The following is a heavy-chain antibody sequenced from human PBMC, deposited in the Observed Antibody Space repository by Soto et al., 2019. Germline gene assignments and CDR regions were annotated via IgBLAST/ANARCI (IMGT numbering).Heavy chain of an antibody. Sequence: QMQLVQSGPEVKKPGTSVKVSCKASGFTFTSSAMQWVRQARGQRLEWIGWIVVGSGNTNYAQKFQERVTITRDMSTSTAYMELSSLRSEDTAVYYCAAGSTTVTTAPPNYYYYYGMDVWGQGTTVTVSS. CDR1: GFTFTSSA. V-gene: IGHV1-58*02. CDR3: AAGSTTVTTAPPNYYYYYGMDV. J-gene: IGHJ6*02. D-gene: IGHD4-17*01. CDR2: IVVGSGNT.